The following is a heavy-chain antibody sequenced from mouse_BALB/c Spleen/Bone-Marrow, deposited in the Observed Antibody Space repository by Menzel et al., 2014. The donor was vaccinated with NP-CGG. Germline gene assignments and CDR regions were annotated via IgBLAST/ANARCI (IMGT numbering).Heavy chain of an antibody. Sequence: LEESGPELETPGASVKISCKASGYSFTGYNMNWVKQSNGKSLEWIGDIDPYYGGTSYNQKLKDKATLTVDKSSSTAYMQLKSLTSEDSAVYYCAISVSLRAMDYWGQGTSVTVSS. V-gene: IGHV1-39*01. D-gene: IGHD1-1*01. CDR3: AISVSLRAMDY. CDR1: GYSFTGYN. J-gene: IGHJ4*01. CDR2: IDPYYGGT.